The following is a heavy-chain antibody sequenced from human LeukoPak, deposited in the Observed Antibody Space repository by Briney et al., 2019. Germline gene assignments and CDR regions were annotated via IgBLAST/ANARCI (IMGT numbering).Heavy chain of an antibody. CDR3: AKDRPNFYETSGSYYKMKGDF. CDR2: ITSSGRTP. D-gene: IGHD3-10*01. CDR1: GFTFNTHA. V-gene: IGHV3-23*01. Sequence: GESLRLSCEASGFTFNTHAMSWVRQAPGKGLEWVASITSSGRTPFYTDSVRGRFIISRDNSKNTLYLQMNSLRGDDSAVYYCAKDRPNFYETSGSYYKMKGDFWGQGSLVTVSS. J-gene: IGHJ4*02.